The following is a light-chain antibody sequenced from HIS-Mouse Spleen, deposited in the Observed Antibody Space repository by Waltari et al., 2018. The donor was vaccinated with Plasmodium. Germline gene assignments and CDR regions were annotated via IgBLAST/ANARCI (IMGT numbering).Light chain of an antibody. CDR1: ALPKNY. CDR3: YSTDSSGNHRV. CDR2: EDS. Sequence: SYELTQPPSVSVSPGQTARITCSGDALPKNYASWYQQQSGQATVIVIYEDSKRPSGIPERFSGSSAGTIATLTISGAQVEDEADYYCYSTDSSGNHRVFGGGTKLTVL. V-gene: IGLV3-10*01. J-gene: IGLJ3*02.